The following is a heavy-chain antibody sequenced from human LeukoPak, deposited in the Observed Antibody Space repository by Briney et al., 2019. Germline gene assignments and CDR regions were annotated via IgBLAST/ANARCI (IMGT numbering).Heavy chain of an antibody. CDR2: INSDRSST. CDR3: ARAAREFYSSSWYAFDI. J-gene: IGHJ3*02. D-gene: IGHD6-13*01. Sequence: GGSLRLSCAASGFTFSSYWMHWVRQAPGKGLVWVSRINSDRSSTSYADSVKGRFTISRDNAKNTLYLQMNSLRAEDTAVYYCARAAREFYSSSWYAFDIWGQGTMVTVSS. CDR1: GFTFSSYW. V-gene: IGHV3-74*01.